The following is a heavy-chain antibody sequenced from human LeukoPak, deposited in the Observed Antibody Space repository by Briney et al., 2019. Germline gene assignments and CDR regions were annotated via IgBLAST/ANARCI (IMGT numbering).Heavy chain of an antibody. Sequence: GGSLRLSCAASGFTFSSYAMSWVRQAPGKGLEWVSAISGSGGSTYYADSVEGRFTISRDNSKNTLYLQMNSLRAEDTAVYYCANRGYSYSVDYWGQGTLVTVSS. D-gene: IGHD5-18*01. CDR1: GFTFSSYA. J-gene: IGHJ4*02. CDR2: ISGSGGST. CDR3: ANRGYSYSVDY. V-gene: IGHV3-23*01.